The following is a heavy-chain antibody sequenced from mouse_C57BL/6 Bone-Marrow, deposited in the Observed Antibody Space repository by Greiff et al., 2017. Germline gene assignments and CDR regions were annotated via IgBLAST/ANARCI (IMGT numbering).Heavy chain of an antibody. Sequence: VQLQQSGAELVRPGASVKLSCKASGYTFTDYYINWVKQRPGQGLEWIARIYPGSGNTYYNEKFKGKATLTAEKSSSTASMQLSSLTSEDSAVYFCAREGGWLPSFAYWGQGTLVTVSA. V-gene: IGHV1-76*01. CDR1: GYTFTDYY. CDR3: AREGGWLPSFAY. D-gene: IGHD2-3*01. CDR2: IYPGSGNT. J-gene: IGHJ3*01.